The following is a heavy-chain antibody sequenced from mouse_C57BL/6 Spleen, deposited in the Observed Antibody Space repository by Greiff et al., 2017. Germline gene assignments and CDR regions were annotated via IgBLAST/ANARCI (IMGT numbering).Heavy chain of an antibody. J-gene: IGHJ4*01. V-gene: IGHV1-82*01. D-gene: IGHD1-1*01. Sequence: QVQLQQSGPELVKPGASVKISCKASGYAFSSSWMNWVKQRPGKGLEWIGRIYPGDGDTNYNGKFKGKATLTADKSSSTAYMQLSSLTSEDSAVYFCARTTTVVGYAMDYWGKGTSVTVSS. CDR3: ARTTTVVGYAMDY. CDR2: IYPGDGDT. CDR1: GYAFSSSW.